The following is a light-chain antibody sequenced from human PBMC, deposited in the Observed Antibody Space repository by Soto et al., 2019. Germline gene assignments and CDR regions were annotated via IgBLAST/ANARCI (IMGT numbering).Light chain of an antibody. CDR2: DAS. V-gene: IGKV3-11*01. J-gene: IGKJ1*01. CDR1: QTVSSY. CDR3: QQRSKWPVT. Sequence: EIVLTQPPATLSLSPGERATLSCRASQTVSSYLGWYQQKPGLAPRLLIFDASKRATGIPARFSGSGSGTDFTLTISSLEPEDFAVYYCQQRSKWPVTFGQGTKVEV.